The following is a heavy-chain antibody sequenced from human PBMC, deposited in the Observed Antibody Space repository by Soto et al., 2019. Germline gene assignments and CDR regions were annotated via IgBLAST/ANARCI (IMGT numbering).Heavy chain of an antibody. J-gene: IGHJ6*02. CDR2: IYHSGST. D-gene: IGHD6-19*01. Sequence: QVQLQESGPGLVKPSGTLSLTCAVSGGSISSSNWWSWVRQPPGKGLEWIGEIYHSGSTNYNPSLKSRVTISVAKSKNQFPLKQSSVTAADTAVYYCARAGIGSRWVSSLDVWGQGTTVTVSS. CDR3: ARAGIGSRWVSSLDV. V-gene: IGHV4-4*02. CDR1: GGSISSSNW.